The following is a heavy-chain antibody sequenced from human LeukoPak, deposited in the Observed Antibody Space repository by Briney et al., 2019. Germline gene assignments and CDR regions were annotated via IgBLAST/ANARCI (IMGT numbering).Heavy chain of an antibody. Sequence: PGGSLRLSCAASGWMHWVRQAPGKGLVWVSGINHDGSRTYYADSVKGRFTISLDNAKNTLYLQMNSLRAEDTAVYYCASVFDSWGQGSLVTVSS. J-gene: IGHJ4*02. CDR2: INHDGSRT. CDR3: ASVFDS. V-gene: IGHV3-74*01. CDR1: GW.